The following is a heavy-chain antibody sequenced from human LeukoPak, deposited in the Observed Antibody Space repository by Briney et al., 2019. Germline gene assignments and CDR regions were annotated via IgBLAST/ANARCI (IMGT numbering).Heavy chain of an antibody. CDR1: GGSISNYY. CDR2: IYTTGST. J-gene: IGHJ6*03. V-gene: IGHV4-4*07. D-gene: IGHD6-19*01. CDR3: ARSPAAGTATYYYYMDV. Sequence: SETLSLTCTVSGGSISNYYWAWIRQPAGKGLEWIGRIYTTGSTNYNPSLKSRVTMSLDKSKNQFSLKLSSVTAADTAVYYCARSPAAGTATYYYYMDVWGKGTTVTISS.